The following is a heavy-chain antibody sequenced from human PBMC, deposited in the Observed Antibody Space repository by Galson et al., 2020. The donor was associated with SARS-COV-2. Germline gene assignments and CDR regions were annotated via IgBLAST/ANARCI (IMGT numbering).Heavy chain of an antibody. J-gene: IGHJ6*02. D-gene: IGHD6-13*01. CDR2: IYHSGSP. V-gene: IGHV4-4*02. Sequence: ASETLYLTCAVSGGSISSSNWWSWVRQPPGKGLEWIGEIYHSGSPNYNPSLKSRVTISVDKSKNQFSLKLSSVTAADTAVFYCAREGTEGYSSSGYPAYDYYGVDVWGQGTTVTVS. CDR1: GGSISSSNW. CDR3: AREGTEGYSSSGYPAYDYYGVDV.